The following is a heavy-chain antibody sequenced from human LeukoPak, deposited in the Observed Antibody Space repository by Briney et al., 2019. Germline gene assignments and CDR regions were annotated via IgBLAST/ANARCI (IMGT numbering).Heavy chain of an antibody. D-gene: IGHD6-13*01. V-gene: IGHV4-59*08. J-gene: IGHJ5*02. CDR3: ARRRWAAAGTLRWFDP. CDR1: GGSISSYY. CDR2: IYYSGST. Sequence: SETLSLTCTVSGGSISSYYWSWIRQPPGKGPEWIGYIYYSGSTNYNPSLKSRVTISVDTSKNQFSLKLSSVTAADTAVYYCARRRWAAAGTLRWFDPWGQGTLVTVSS.